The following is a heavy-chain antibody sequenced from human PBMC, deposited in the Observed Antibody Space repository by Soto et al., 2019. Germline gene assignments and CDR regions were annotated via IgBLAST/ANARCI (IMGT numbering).Heavy chain of an antibody. Sequence: ASVKVSFQASRYTFTGDYIHWVGQAPEKGPEGMGEIGPASGATRYAQRFQGRVTMTRDMSITTVYMELNNLRPDDTAVHYCGRCRSGQIVVFYWGQGTPVTVSS. CDR2: IGPASGAT. CDR1: RYTFTGDY. V-gene: IGHV1-2*02. D-gene: IGHD2-15*01. J-gene: IGHJ4*02. CDR3: GRCRSGQIVVFY.